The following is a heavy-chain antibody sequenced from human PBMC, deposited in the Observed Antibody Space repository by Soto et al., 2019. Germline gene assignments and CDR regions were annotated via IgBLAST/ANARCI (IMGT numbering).Heavy chain of an antibody. Sequence: GGSLRLSCAAPGFTFSSYSMNWVRQAPGKGLEWVSSISSSSSYIYYADSVKGRFTISRDNAKNSLYLQMNSLRAEDTAVYYCARASIVATIRIWYYYYGMDVWGQGTTVTVSS. V-gene: IGHV3-21*01. CDR1: GFTFSSYS. CDR3: ARASIVATIRIWYYYYGMDV. J-gene: IGHJ6*02. D-gene: IGHD5-12*01. CDR2: ISSSSSYI.